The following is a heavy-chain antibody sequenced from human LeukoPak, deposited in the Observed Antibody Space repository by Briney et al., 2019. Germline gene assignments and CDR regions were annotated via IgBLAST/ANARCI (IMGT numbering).Heavy chain of an antibody. CDR2: ISSSGSII. CDR3: VRPGWGTRYFDH. V-gene: IGHV3-48*03. Sequence: GGSLRLSFAASGFTLSTYEMNLVRQAPGKGLEWVSYISSSGSIIYYADSVKGRFTISRDNADNSLYLQMSRLRAEDTAIYYCVRPGWGTRYFDHWGQGTLVTVSS. CDR1: GFTLSTYE. J-gene: IGHJ4*02. D-gene: IGHD3-16*01.